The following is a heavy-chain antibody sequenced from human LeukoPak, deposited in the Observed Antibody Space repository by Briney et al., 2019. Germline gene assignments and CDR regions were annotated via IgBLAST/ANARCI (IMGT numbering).Heavy chain of an antibody. Sequence: GGSLRLSCAGSGFTLSSSWMHWVRQAPGKGPVWVAHVSPDGNLANYADSVKGRFIISRDNAKDTLFLQMNSLRAEDTAVCYCARDLSFSPDHWGQGTPVTVSS. J-gene: IGHJ4*02. CDR2: VSPDGNLA. CDR1: GFTLSSSW. CDR3: ARDLSFSPDH. V-gene: IGHV3-74*01.